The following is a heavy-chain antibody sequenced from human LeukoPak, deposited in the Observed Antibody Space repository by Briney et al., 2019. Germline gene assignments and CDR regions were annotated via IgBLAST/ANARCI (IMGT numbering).Heavy chain of an antibody. CDR1: GFTFSSYA. Sequence: GRSLRLSCAASGFTFSSYAMHWVRQAPGKGREWVAVISYDGSNKYYADSVKGRFTISRDNSKNTLYLQMNSLRAEDTAVHYCASLAGDSFDYWGQGTLVTVSS. CDR3: ASLAGDSFDY. CDR2: ISYDGSNK. J-gene: IGHJ4*02. V-gene: IGHV3-30-3*01. D-gene: IGHD7-27*01.